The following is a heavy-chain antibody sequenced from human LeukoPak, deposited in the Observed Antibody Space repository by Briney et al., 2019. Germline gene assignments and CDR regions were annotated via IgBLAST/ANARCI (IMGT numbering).Heavy chain of an antibody. D-gene: IGHD3-22*01. J-gene: IGHJ4*02. CDR3: ARDYPTGGTMIVVPPKDY. CDR2: ISAYNGNT. V-gene: IGHV1-18*01. CDR1: GYTFTSYG. Sequence: ASVKVSCKASGYTFTSYGISWVRQAPGQGLEWMGWISAYNGNTNYAQKLQGRVTMTTDTSTSTAYMELRSLRSDDTAVYYCARDYPTGGTMIVVPPKDYWGQGTLVTVSS.